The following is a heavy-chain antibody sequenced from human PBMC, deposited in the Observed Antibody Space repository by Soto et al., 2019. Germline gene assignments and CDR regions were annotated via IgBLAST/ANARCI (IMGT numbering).Heavy chain of an antibody. CDR2: IYYSGST. J-gene: IGHJ6*03. CDR1: GGSISSYY. Sequence: SETLSLTCTVSGGSISSYYWSWIRQPPGKGLEWIGYIYYSGSTNYNPSLKSRVTISVDTSKNQFSLKLSSVTAADTAVYYCARTWIQLYPYYYYYMDVWGKGTTVTVCS. D-gene: IGHD5-18*01. V-gene: IGHV4-59*08. CDR3: ARTWIQLYPYYYYYMDV.